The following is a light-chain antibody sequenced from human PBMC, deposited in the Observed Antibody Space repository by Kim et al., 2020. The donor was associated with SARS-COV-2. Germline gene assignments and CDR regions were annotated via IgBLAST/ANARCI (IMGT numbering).Light chain of an antibody. CDR2: SAS. V-gene: IGKV1-17*01. CDR1: QGIRNY. CDR3: LQFNSFPWT. Sequence: AAVEDRVTITCRASQGIRNYLGWYQQKPGTTPKRLIYSASSLQSGVPSRFSGSGSGTEFTLTISSLQPEDFATYYCLQFNSFPWTFGQGTKVDIK. J-gene: IGKJ1*01.